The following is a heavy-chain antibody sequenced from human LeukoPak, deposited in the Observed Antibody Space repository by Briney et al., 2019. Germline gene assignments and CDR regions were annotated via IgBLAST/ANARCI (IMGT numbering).Heavy chain of an antibody. CDR1: GGTFSSYT. CDR3: ARDTITGNWFDP. V-gene: IGHV1-69*04. CDR2: IIPILGIA. D-gene: IGHD1-14*01. Sequence: ASVKVSCKASGGTFSSYTTSWVRQAPGQGLEWMGRIIPILGIANYAQKFQGRVTITADKSTSTAYMELSSLRSEDTAVYYCARDTITGNWFDPWGQGTLVTVSS. J-gene: IGHJ5*02.